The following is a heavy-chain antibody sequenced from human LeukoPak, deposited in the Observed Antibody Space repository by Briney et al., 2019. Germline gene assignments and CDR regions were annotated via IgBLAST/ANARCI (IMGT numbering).Heavy chain of an antibody. D-gene: IGHD1-7*01. Sequence: ASVKVSCKASGGTFSSYAISWVRQAPGQGLEWMGRIIPILGIANYAQKFQGRVTMTRDTSTSTVYMELSSLRSEDTAVYYCARDAALTGTTLGSNWFDPWGQGTLVTVSS. CDR3: ARDAALTGTTLGSNWFDP. V-gene: IGHV1-69*04. CDR1: GGTFSSYA. CDR2: IIPILGIA. J-gene: IGHJ5*02.